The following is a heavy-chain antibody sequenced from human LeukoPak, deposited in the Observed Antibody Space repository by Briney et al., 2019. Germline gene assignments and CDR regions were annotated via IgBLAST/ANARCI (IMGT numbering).Heavy chain of an antibody. J-gene: IGHJ4*02. Sequence: GESLKISCKGSGYSFTSYWIGWVRQMPGIGQEWMGIIYPGDSDSRYRPSFEGQVTISVDKSINTAYLQWSSLKASDTGMYYCARHKAGDYWAYWGQGTLVTVSS. CDR2: IYPGDSDS. CDR3: ARHKAGDYWAY. CDR1: GYSFTSYW. V-gene: IGHV5-51*01. D-gene: IGHD4-17*01.